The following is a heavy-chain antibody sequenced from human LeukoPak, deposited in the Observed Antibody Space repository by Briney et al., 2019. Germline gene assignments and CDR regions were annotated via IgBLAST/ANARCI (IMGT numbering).Heavy chain of an antibody. V-gene: IGHV4-4*07. CDR3: ATQLGPPGAFDI. Sequence: SETLSLTCTVSGGSISSYYWSWIRQPAGKGLEWIGRIYTSGSTNYNPSLKSRVTISVDTSKNQFSLKLSSVTAADTAVYYCATQLGPPGAFDIWGQGTMVTVSS. D-gene: IGHD5-24*01. CDR1: GGSISSYY. J-gene: IGHJ3*02. CDR2: IYTSGST.